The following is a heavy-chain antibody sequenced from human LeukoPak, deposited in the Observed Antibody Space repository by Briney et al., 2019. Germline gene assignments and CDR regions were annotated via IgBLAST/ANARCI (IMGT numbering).Heavy chain of an antibody. Sequence: ASVKVSCKASGGTFSSYAISWVRQAPGQGLEWMGRIIPILGIANYAQKFQGRVTITADKSTSTAYMELSSLRSEDTAVYYCAAAWVRIAAAGLDFDYWGQGTLVTVSS. CDR1: GGTFSSYA. CDR2: IIPILGIA. CDR3: AAAWVRIAAAGLDFDY. J-gene: IGHJ4*02. D-gene: IGHD6-13*01. V-gene: IGHV1-69*04.